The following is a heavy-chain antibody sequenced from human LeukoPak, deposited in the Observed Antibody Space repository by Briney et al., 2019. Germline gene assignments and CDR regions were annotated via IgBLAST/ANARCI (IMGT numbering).Heavy chain of an antibody. CDR1: GYTFTSYG. D-gene: IGHD5-24*01. CDR2: ISAYNGNT. J-gene: IGHJ4*02. Sequence: SVKVSCKASGYTFTSYGISWVRQAPGQGLEWMGWISAYNGNTNYAQKLQGRVTMTTDTSTSTAYMELRSLRSDDTAVYYCARLGRDGYNLYYFDYWGQGTLVTVSS. CDR3: ARLGRDGYNLYYFDY. V-gene: IGHV1-18*01.